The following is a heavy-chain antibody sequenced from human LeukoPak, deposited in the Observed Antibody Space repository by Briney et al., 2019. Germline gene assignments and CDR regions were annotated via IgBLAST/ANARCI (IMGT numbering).Heavy chain of an antibody. D-gene: IGHD1-1*01. CDR1: GYTLTELS. CDR3: ASSDGKYFQH. Sequence: GASVKVSCKVSGYTLTELSMHWVRQAPGKGLEWMGGFDPEDGETIYAQKLQGRVTMTTDTYTSTAYMELRSLRSDDTAVYYCASSDGKYFQHWGQGTLVTVSS. J-gene: IGHJ1*01. V-gene: IGHV1-24*01. CDR2: FDPEDGET.